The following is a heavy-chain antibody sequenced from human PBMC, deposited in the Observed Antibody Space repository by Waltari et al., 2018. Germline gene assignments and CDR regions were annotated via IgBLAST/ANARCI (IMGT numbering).Heavy chain of an antibody. J-gene: IGHJ4*02. CDR2: IWYDVSKK. Sequence: QVHLVESGGGVVQPGRSLRLSCAAFGFTFSSYGMHWVRQAPGKGLGWLEVIWYDVSKKHYADSVKGRFTISRDNSKNTLYLQMNSLRAEDTAVYYCARNDYNGNSFDYWGQGTLVTVSS. CDR1: GFTFSSYG. CDR3: ARNDYNGNSFDY. V-gene: IGHV3-33*01. D-gene: IGHD3-10*01.